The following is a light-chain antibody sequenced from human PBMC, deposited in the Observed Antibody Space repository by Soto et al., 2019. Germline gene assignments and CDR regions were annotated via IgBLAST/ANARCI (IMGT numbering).Light chain of an antibody. V-gene: IGKV3-11*01. CDR2: DVS. Sequence: EIVLTQSPATLSLSPGERATLSCRASQSVSNYLGWYQQKSGQAPRLLISDVSRTATGIPARFSGSGSGKDFTLTISSLEPEDFAVYYCQHRVNWPTFGGGTKVEIK. J-gene: IGKJ4*01. CDR1: QSVSNY. CDR3: QHRVNWPT.